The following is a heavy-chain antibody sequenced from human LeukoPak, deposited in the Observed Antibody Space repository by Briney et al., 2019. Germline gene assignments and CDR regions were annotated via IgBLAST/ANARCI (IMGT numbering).Heavy chain of an antibody. CDR2: ISSSDTYI. CDR3: ARGATDQWELLVFDY. CDR1: GFTFSSYS. D-gene: IGHD1-26*01. Sequence: GGSLRLSCAASGFTFSSYSMNWVRQAPGKGLEWVSSISSSDTYIYHADSVKGRFSRDNAKNSLYLQMNSLRAEDTAVYYCARGATDQWELLVFDYWGQGTPVTVSS. J-gene: IGHJ4*02. V-gene: IGHV3-21*01.